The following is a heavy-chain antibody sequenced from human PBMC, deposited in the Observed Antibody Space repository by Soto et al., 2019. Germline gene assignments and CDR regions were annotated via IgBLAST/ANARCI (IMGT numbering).Heavy chain of an antibody. D-gene: IGHD3-10*01. CDR1: GFTFSSYA. J-gene: IGHJ6*03. Sequence: GGSLRLSCAASGFTFSSYAMSWVRQAPGKGLEWVSSISGSGGSTYYADSVKGRFTISRDNSKNTLYLQVNGLRAEDTALYYCAKSGGSGSYYNGYYYFYYMDVWGKGTTVTVSS. V-gene: IGHV3-23*01. CDR3: AKSGGSGSYYNGYYYFYYMDV. CDR2: ISGSGGST.